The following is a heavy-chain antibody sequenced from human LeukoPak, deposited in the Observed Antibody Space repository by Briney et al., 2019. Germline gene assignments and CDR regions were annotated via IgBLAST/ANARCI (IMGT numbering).Heavy chain of an antibody. CDR1: GGSYSGYY. J-gene: IGHJ4*02. CDR2: INHSGST. D-gene: IGHD1-1*01. V-gene: IGHV4-34*01. CDR3: ASNWSDFDF. Sequence: SETLSLTSAVYGGSYSGYYWSWIRQPPGKGLEWIGEINHSGSTNYNPSLKSRVTISVDTSKNQLSLKLSSVTAADTAVYYCASNWSDFDFWGRGTLVTVSS.